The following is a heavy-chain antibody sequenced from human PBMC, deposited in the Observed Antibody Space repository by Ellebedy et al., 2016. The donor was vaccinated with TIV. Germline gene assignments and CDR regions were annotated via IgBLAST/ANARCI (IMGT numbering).Heavy chain of an antibody. CDR1: GGSFSGYY. V-gene: IGHV4-34*01. CDR2: INHSGST. Sequence: MPSETLSLTCAVHGGSFSGYYWSWIRQPPGKGLEWIGEINHSGSTNYNPSLKSRVTISVDTSKNQFSLKLSSVTAADTAVFYCARQGWNSFRFNYYYYGMDVWGQGTTVTVSS. J-gene: IGHJ6*02. CDR3: ARQGWNSFRFNYYYYGMDV. D-gene: IGHD1-7*01.